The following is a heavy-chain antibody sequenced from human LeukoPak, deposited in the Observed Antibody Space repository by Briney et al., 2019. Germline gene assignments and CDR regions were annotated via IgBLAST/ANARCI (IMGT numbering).Heavy chain of an antibody. J-gene: IGHJ5*02. V-gene: IGHV3-30*18. Sequence: GSLRLSCAASGFTFSSYGMHWVRQAPGKGLEWVAVISYDGSNKYYADSVKGRFTISRDNSKNTLYLQMNSLRAEDTAVYYCAKADSSGYYYENWFDPWGQGTLVTVSS. CDR2: ISYDGSNK. CDR1: GFTFSSYG. CDR3: AKADSSGYYYENWFDP. D-gene: IGHD3-22*01.